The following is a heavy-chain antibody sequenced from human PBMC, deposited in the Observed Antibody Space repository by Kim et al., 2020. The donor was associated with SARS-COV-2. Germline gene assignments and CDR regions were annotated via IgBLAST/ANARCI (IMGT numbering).Heavy chain of an antibody. Sequence: GGSLRLSCAASGFTFSSYGMHWVRQAPGKGLEWVAVISYDGSNKYYADSVKGRFTISRDNSKNTLYLQMNSLRAEDTAVYYCARDPDYGDYVGGYFDLWGRGTLVTVSS. J-gene: IGHJ2*01. CDR3: ARDPDYGDYVGGYFDL. CDR1: GFTFSSYG. CDR2: ISYDGSNK. V-gene: IGHV3-30*03. D-gene: IGHD4-17*01.